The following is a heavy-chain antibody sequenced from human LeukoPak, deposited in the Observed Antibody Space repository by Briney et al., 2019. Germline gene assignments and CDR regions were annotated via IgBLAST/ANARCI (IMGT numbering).Heavy chain of an antibody. CDR2: IKSDGST. V-gene: IGHV3-74*01. CDR3: ARAPSEIGGYYPEYFRH. J-gene: IGHJ1*01. CDR1: GFTFSSYW. D-gene: IGHD3-22*01. Sequence: GGSLRLSCAASGFTFSSYWMHWVRQAPGKGLVWVSRIKSDGSTNYADSVKGRFTISRDTAKNTVSLQMNSLRAEDTGVYYCARAPSEIGGYYPEYFRHWGQGTLVTVSS.